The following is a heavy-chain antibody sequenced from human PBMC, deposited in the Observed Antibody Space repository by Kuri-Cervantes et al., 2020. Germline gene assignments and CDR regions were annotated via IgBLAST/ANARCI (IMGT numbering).Heavy chain of an antibody. D-gene: IGHD3-10*01. CDR2: IWWDGSEI. CDR1: GFTFNSYG. J-gene: IGHJ4*02. V-gene: IGHV3-30*02. Sequence: GGSLRLSCAASGFTFNSYGMHWVRQAPGKGLEWVAVIWWDGSEIYYADSVKGRFTISRDNSKNTLYLQMNSLRAEDTAVYYCAKEAQLWFGGSLLGSNDYWGQGTLVTVSS. CDR3: AKEAQLWFGGSLLGSNDY.